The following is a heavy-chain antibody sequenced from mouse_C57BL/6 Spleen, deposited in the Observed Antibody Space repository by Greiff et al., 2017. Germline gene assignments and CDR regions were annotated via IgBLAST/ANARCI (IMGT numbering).Heavy chain of an antibody. D-gene: IGHD1-1*01. CDR3: GGGYYYGSRLDY. CDR1: GYTFTDYY. V-gene: IGHV1-26*01. J-gene: IGHJ2*01. Sequence: VQLLQSGPELVKPGASVKISCKASGYTFTDYYMNWVKQSHGKSLEWIGDIIPNNGGTSYNQKFKGKATLTVDKSSSTAYMELRSLTSEDSADYYSGGGYYYGSRLDYWGQGTTLTVSA. CDR2: IIPNNGGT.